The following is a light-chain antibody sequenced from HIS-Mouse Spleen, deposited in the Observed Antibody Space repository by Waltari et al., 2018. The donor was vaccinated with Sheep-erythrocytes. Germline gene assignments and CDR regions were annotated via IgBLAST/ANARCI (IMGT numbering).Light chain of an antibody. CDR2: EVS. CDR3: SSYAVSSNWV. Sequence: QSALTQPPSASGSPGQSVTISCTGTSSDVGGYNYVSWYQQHPGKAPKLMIYEVSKRPSGVPDRFSGSKSGNTASLTVSGLQAEDEADYYCSSYAVSSNWVFGGGTKLTVL. CDR1: SSDVGGYNY. V-gene: IGLV2-8*01. J-gene: IGLJ3*02.